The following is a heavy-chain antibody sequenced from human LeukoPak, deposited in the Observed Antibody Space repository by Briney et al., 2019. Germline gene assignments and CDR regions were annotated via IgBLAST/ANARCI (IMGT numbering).Heavy chain of an antibody. V-gene: IGHV3-23*01. D-gene: IGHD4-17*01. CDR3: ATDLVHETTVTYYYYYYGMDV. CDR1: GFTFSSYA. CDR2: ISGSGGST. Sequence: PGGSLRLSCAASGFTFSSYAMSWVRQAPGKGLEWVSAISGSGGSTYYADSVKGRFTISRDNSKNTLYLQMNSLRAEDTAVYYCATDLVHETTVTYYYYYYGMDVWGQGTTVTVSS. J-gene: IGHJ6*02.